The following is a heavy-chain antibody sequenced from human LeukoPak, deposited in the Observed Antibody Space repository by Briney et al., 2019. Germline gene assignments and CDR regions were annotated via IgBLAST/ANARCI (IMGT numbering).Heavy chain of an antibody. CDR3: ASDAFDI. Sequence: PSETLSLTCTVSGYSISSGYYWGWIRQPPGKGLEWIGSIYHSGSTYYNPSLKSRVTISVDTSKNQFSLKLSSVTAADTAVYYCASDAFDIWGQGTMVTVSS. V-gene: IGHV4-38-2*02. CDR2: IYHSGST. J-gene: IGHJ3*02. CDR1: GYSISSGYY.